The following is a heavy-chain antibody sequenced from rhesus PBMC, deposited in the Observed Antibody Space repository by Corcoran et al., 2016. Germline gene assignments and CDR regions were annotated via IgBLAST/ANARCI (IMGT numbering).Heavy chain of an antibody. D-gene: IGHD1-44*01. CDR2: IYGSSGGT. V-gene: IGHV4-160*01. Sequence: QVQLQESGPGLVKPSETLSLTCAISVGSISSNYWSWIRQPPGKGLEGIGYIYGSSGGTSYNPSIKIRGTFVTDTSKNQCSLKLSSVTAADTAVYYCARRRGGPNSGLDYWGQGVLVTVSS. CDR3: ARRRGGPNSGLDY. CDR1: VGSISSNY. J-gene: IGHJ4*01.